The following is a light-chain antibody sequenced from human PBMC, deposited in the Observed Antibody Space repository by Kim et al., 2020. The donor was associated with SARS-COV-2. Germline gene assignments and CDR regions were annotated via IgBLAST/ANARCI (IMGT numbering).Light chain of an antibody. CDR1: TSTIGSHT. CDR2: ANN. CDR3: AAWDDTPNDYV. V-gene: IGLV1-44*01. J-gene: IGLJ1*01. Sequence: GQRVAMSCSGNTSTIGSHTVNWYQQLPGMAPRLLIYANNQRPSGVPDRFSGSKSGTSASLAISRLQSEDEADYYCAAWDDTPNDYVFGSGTKVTVL.